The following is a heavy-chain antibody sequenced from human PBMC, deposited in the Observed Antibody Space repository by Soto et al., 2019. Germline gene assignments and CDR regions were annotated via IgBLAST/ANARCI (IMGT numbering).Heavy chain of an antibody. V-gene: IGHV3-21*01. CDR1: GFTFSSYS. CDR3: ARDSYDFWSGYYRTGYFDY. Sequence: GGSLRLSCAASGFTFSSYSMNWVRQAPGKGLEWVSSISSSSSYIYYADSVKGRFTISRDNAKNSLYLQMNSLRAEDTAVYYCARDSYDFWSGYYRTGYFDYWGQGTLVTVSS. J-gene: IGHJ4*02. CDR2: ISSSSSYI. D-gene: IGHD3-3*01.